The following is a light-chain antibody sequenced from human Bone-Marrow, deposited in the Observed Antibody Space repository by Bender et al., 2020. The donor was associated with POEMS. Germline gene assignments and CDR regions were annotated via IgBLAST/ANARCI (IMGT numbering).Light chain of an antibody. J-gene: IGLJ1*01. Sequence: QSALTQPASVSGSPGQSITISCTGSASDVGTYSLVSWYQQSPGEAPKLTIYEDSKRPSGVSSRFSGSKSGNTASLTISGLQADDEADYFCCSYAGSYSLVFGTGTKVTVL. CDR2: EDS. V-gene: IGLV2-23*01. CDR1: ASDVGTYSL. CDR3: CSYAGSYSLV.